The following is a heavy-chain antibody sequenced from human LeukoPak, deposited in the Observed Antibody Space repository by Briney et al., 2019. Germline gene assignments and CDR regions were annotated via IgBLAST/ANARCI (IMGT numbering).Heavy chain of an antibody. V-gene: IGHV3-30*03. Sequence: PGGSLRLSCAASGFTFSSYGMHWVRQAPGKGLEWVAFISYDGSNKYYADSVKGRFTISRDNSKNTLYLQMNSLRAEDTAVYYCARDFIVVVPAATTQPDPWGQGTLVTVSS. J-gene: IGHJ5*02. CDR1: GFTFSSYG. CDR2: ISYDGSNK. D-gene: IGHD2-2*01. CDR3: ARDFIVVVPAATTQPDP.